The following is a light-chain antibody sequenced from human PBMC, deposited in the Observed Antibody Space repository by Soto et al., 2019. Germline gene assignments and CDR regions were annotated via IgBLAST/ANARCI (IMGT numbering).Light chain of an antibody. CDR1: QIISSY. Sequence: SQMSQPPAPLSAAVEQRLSIAFRPIQIISSYLNWYQQRPGKAPELRIYDGSNLGTGVPSRFSGSGSGTDFTFSISSLQPEDVATYYCQQYDGLPTFGQGTRLAIK. J-gene: IGKJ5*01. V-gene: IGKV1-33*01. CDR3: QQYDGLPT. CDR2: DGS.